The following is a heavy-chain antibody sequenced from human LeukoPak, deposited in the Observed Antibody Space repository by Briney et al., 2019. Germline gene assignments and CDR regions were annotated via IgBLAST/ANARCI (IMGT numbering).Heavy chain of an antibody. CDR3: ARGYSTSS. D-gene: IGHD2/OR15-2a*01. J-gene: IGHJ5*02. V-gene: IGHV1-2*02. Sequence: GASVKVSCKASGYTFTEYYMHWVRQAPGQGLEWMGWLNTNTGGTRYAQKFQGRVTMTRDTSTSTAFMELSRLKSDDTAVFYCARGYSTSSWGQGTLVTVSS. CDR1: GYTFTEYY. CDR2: LNTNTGGT.